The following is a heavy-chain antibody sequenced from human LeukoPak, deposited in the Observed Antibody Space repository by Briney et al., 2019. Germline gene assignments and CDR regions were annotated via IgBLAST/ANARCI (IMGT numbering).Heavy chain of an antibody. Sequence: ASVKVSCKASGYTFTGYYIHWVRQAPGQGLEWMGWINPNINGTNYAQKFQGRVTMTRDTSISTAYMELSRLRSDDTAVYYCARDSLKQLSYYYDSSGYLANWFDPWGQGTLVTVSS. D-gene: IGHD3-22*01. J-gene: IGHJ5*02. CDR1: GYTFTGYY. V-gene: IGHV1-2*02. CDR3: ARDSLKQLSYYYDSSGYLANWFDP. CDR2: INPNINGT.